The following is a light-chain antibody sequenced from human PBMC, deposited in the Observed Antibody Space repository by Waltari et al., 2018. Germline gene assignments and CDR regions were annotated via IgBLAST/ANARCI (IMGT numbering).Light chain of an antibody. CDR3: QQTSSTPPYT. CDR1: QSISSY. J-gene: IGKJ2*01. CDR2: VAS. V-gene: IGKV1-39*01. Sequence: DIQMTQSPSSLSASVGDRVTITCRASQSISSYLNWYQQKPGKAPKLLLYVASSLQSGVPSRFSGSGSGTYFTLTISSLQSEDFATYYCQQTSSTPPYTFGQGTKLEIK.